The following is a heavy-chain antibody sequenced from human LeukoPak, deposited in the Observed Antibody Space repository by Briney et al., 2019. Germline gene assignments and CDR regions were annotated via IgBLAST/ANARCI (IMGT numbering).Heavy chain of an antibody. CDR2: ISYDGSNK. V-gene: IGHV3-30*04. D-gene: IGHD1-1*01. Sequence: GGSLRLSCAASGFTFSSYAMHWVRQAPGKGLEWVAVISYDGSNKYYADSVKGRFTISRDNSKNTLYLQMNSLRAEDTAVYYCARQLKSGTSFDYWGQGTLVTVSS. J-gene: IGHJ4*02. CDR1: GFTFSSYA. CDR3: ARQLKSGTSFDY.